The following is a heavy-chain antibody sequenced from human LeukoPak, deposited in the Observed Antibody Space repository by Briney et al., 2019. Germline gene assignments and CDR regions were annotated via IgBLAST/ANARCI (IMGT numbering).Heavy chain of an antibody. J-gene: IGHJ4*02. CDR3: ARAGYCSDGKCYTFDY. CDR2: INPNSGGT. D-gene: IGHD2-15*01. V-gene: IGHV1-2*02. Sequence: ASVKVSFKASGYTFTAYPMHWVRQAPGQGLEWMGWINPNSGGTDCAQRFQGRVTMTRDTSITMLYMEMSSLTPDDTAVYYCARAGYCSDGKCYTFDYWGQGTLVTVSS. CDR1: GYTFTAYP.